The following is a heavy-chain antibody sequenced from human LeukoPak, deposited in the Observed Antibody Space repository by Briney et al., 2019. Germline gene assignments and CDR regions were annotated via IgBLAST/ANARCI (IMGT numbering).Heavy chain of an antibody. CDR1: GFTFSSYS. Sequence: GGSLRLSCAASGFTFSSYSMNWVRQAPGKGLEWVSSISSSSSYICYADSVKGRFTISRDNAKNSLYLQMNSLRAEDTAVYYCARMYYYGSGSGDYYYYMDVWGKGTTVTVSS. D-gene: IGHD3-10*01. V-gene: IGHV3-21*01. J-gene: IGHJ6*03. CDR2: ISSSSSYI. CDR3: ARMYYYGSGSGDYYYYMDV.